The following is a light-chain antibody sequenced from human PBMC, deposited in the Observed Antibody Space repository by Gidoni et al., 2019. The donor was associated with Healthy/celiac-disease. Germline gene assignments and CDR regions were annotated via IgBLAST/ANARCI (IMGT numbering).Light chain of an antibody. CDR3: HQSSSLPIT. Sequence: EIVLTKSPDFQTVTRKDNGTIPCRASHRVGSSLHWYQQKPDQSPKLPITLDSQSFSGVPSRFSGSGSWTDCTLTINSLEAEDAATYYCHQSSSLPITFGQGTRLEIK. V-gene: IGKV6-21*01. CDR2: LDS. CDR1: HRVGSS. J-gene: IGKJ5*01.